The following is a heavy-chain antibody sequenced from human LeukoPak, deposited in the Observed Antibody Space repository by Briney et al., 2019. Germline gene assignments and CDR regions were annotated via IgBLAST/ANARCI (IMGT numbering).Heavy chain of an antibody. J-gene: IGHJ5*02. V-gene: IGHV1-18*01. Sequence: GASVKVSCKASGYTFTSYGISWVRQTPGQGLEWMGWISAYNGNTNYAQKLQGRVTMTTDTSTSTAYMELRSLRSGDTAVYYCARDEYGGNEENWFDPWGQGTLVTVSS. CDR1: GYTFTSYG. CDR3: ARDEYGGNEENWFDP. CDR2: ISAYNGNT. D-gene: IGHD4-23*01.